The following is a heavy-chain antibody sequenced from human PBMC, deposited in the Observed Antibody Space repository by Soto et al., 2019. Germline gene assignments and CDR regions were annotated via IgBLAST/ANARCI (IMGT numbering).Heavy chain of an antibody. J-gene: IGHJ4*02. CDR2: INHSGST. V-gene: IGHV4-34*01. CDR3: ARGRGIAARRPLDY. Sequence: SETLSLTGAVYGGSFSGYYWSWIRQPPGKGLEWIGEINHSGSTNYNPSLKSRVTISVDTSKNQFSLKLSSVTAADTAVYYCARGRGIAARRPLDYWGQGTLVTVSS. CDR1: GGSFSGYY. D-gene: IGHD6-6*01.